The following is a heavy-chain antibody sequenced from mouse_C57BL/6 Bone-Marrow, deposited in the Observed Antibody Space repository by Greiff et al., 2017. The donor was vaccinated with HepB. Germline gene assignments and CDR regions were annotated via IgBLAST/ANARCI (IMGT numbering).Heavy chain of an antibody. Sequence: EVQLVESGGGLVKPGGSLKLSCAASGFTFSSYAMSWVRQTPEKRLEWVATISAGGSYTYYPDNVKGRFTISRDNAKNNQYLQMSHLKSEDTAMYYCARGGYDYWGQGTALTVSS. CDR2: ISAGGSYT. CDR1: GFTFSSYA. V-gene: IGHV5-4*01. D-gene: IGHD2-2*01. CDR3: ARGGYDY. J-gene: IGHJ2*01.